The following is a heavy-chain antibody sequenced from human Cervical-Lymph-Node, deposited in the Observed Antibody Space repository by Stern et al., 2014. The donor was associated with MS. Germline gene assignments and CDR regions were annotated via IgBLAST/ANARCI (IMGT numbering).Heavy chain of an antibody. CDR1: GFSPSTSGVD. Sequence: QVTLRESGPTLLKPTQTLTLTCTFSGFSPSTSGVDAGWFRQPPGKALEWLALIYWDDDKRYSSSLKSRLTITKDTSKNQVVLTMTNMDPVDTATYYCAHNRMGNWGQGTLVTVSS. J-gene: IGHJ4*02. CDR2: IYWDDDK. V-gene: IGHV2-5*02. CDR3: AHNRMGN. D-gene: IGHD1-26*01.